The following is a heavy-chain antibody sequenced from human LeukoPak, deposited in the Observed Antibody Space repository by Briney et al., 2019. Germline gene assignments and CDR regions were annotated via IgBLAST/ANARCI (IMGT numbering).Heavy chain of an antibody. V-gene: IGHV3-30-3*01. D-gene: IGHD3-10*01. CDR3: ARDRAPILGGSGSYWFDP. J-gene: IGHJ5*02. CDR1: GFTFRSYA. CDR2: ISYDGSNK. Sequence: GGSLRLSCAASGFTFRSYAMHWVRQAPGKGLEWVAVISYDGSNKYYADSVKGRFTISRDNSKNTLYLQMNSLRAEDTAVYYCARDRAPILGGSGSYWFDPWGQGTLVTVSS.